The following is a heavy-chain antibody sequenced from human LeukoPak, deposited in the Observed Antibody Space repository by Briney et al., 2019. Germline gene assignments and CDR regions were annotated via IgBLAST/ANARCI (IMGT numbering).Heavy chain of an antibody. V-gene: IGHV1-46*01. CDR2: INPSGGIT. J-gene: IGHJ1*01. D-gene: IGHD2-15*01. CDR1: GYTFTSYY. Sequence: AAPVKVSCKASGYTFTSYYLHWVRQAPGQGLEWMGIINPSGGITSYAQKFQGRVTMTRDTSTSTVYMELSSLRSEDTAVYYCARESCSGGGCYSYEYFQHWGQGTLVTVSS. CDR3: ARESCSGGGCYSYEYFQH.